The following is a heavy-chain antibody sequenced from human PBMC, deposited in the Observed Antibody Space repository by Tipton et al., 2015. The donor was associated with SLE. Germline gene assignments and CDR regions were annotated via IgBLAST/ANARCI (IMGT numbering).Heavy chain of an antibody. Sequence: TLSLTCSVSGVSISTSRYYWGWIRQSPGQGLEWVGSLYAGGSTYFHPSLKSRASISADASKNHFSLKLNSVTAADTAVYYCARGARGAFDIWGQGALVTVSS. CDR3: ARGARGAFDI. J-gene: IGHJ3*02. CDR1: GVSISTSRYY. V-gene: IGHV4-39*02. CDR2: LYAGGST.